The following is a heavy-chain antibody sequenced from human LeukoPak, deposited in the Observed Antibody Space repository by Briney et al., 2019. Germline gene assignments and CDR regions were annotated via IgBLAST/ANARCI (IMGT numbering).Heavy chain of an antibody. CDR3: ARWLQFSDK. CDR1: GLTFSSHW. Sequence: PTGGSLRLSCAASGLTFSSHWMHWVRQAPGKGLVWVSRITNDGSSTTYADSVKGRFTISRDNAKNSLYLQMNSLRAEDTAVYYCARWLQFSDKWGQGTLVTVSS. J-gene: IGHJ4*02. D-gene: IGHD5-24*01. V-gene: IGHV3-74*01. CDR2: ITNDGSST.